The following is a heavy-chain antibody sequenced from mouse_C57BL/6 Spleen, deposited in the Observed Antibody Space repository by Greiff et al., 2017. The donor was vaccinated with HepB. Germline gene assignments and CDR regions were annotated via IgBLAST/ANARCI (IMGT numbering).Heavy chain of an antibody. CDR3: ARNYGSFFDY. V-gene: IGHV1-54*01. CDR1: GYAFTNYL. CDR2: INPGSGGT. J-gene: IGHJ2*01. Sequence: VQLQQSGAELVRPGTSVKVSCKASGYAFTNYLIEWVKQRPGQGLEWIGVINPGSGGTKDTEKFKGKATLTADKSSSTAYMQLSSLTSEDAAVYCCARNYGSFFDYWGQGTTLTVSS. D-gene: IGHD1-1*01.